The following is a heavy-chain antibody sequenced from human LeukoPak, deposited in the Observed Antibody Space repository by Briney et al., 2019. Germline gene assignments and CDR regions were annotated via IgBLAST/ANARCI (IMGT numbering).Heavy chain of an antibody. J-gene: IGHJ4*02. CDR1: GGSISSYY. Sequence: SETLSLTCTVSGGSISSYYWSWIPQPPGKGLEWIGYIYYSGSTNYNPSLKSRVTISVDTSKNQFSLKLSSVTAVETAVYSCARGARYQLLSAPVHSDYWGQGTLVTVSS. CDR3: ARGARYQLLSAPVHSDY. D-gene: IGHD2-2*01. CDR2: IYYSGST. V-gene: IGHV4-59*01.